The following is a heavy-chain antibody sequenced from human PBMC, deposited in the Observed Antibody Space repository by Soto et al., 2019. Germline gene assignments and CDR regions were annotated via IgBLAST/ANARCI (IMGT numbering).Heavy chain of an antibody. Sequence: EVQLVESGGGLVQPGGSLRLSCAASGFTFSSYWMHWVRQAPGKGLVWVSRINSDGSSTSYADSVKGRFTISRDNAKNTLYMQMNSLRAEDTAVYYCAMSSGWQPDYWGQGTLVTVFS. CDR1: GFTFSSYW. D-gene: IGHD2-15*01. J-gene: IGHJ4*02. V-gene: IGHV3-74*01. CDR3: AMSSGWQPDY. CDR2: INSDGSST.